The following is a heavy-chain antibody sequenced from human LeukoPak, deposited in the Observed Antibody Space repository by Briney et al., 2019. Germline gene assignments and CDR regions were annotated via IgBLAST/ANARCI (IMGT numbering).Heavy chain of an antibody. D-gene: IGHD4-17*01. J-gene: IGHJ4*02. V-gene: IGHV3-23*01. Sequence: GGSLRLSCAASGFTFSSIAMSWVRQAPDKGLEWVSTISGSGGGTYYADSVKGRFTISRDNSKNTLYLQMNSLRAEDTAVYYCADIPMTTVTNGRVHWGQGTLVTVSS. CDR3: ADIPMTTVTNGRVH. CDR1: GFTFSSIA. CDR2: ISGSGGGT.